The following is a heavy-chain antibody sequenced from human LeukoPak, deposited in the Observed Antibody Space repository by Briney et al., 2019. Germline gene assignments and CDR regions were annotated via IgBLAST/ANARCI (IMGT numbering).Heavy chain of an antibody. J-gene: IGHJ4*02. V-gene: IGHV3-74*01. Sequence: GGSLRLSCAASGFTLNVYWMHWVRQAPGKGLVWLSRINKDGRITTYADSVKGRFTISRDNAKNTLYLQMNSLRAEDTALYYCASVYSGTYYWDLDFWGQGTLVSVSS. D-gene: IGHD1-26*01. CDR2: INKDGRIT. CDR3: ASVYSGTYYWDLDF. CDR1: GFTLNVYW.